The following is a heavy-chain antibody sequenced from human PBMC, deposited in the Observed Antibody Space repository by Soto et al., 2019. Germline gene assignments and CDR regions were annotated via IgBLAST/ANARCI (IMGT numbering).Heavy chain of an antibody. V-gene: IGHV4-39*01. Sequence: PSETLSLTCTVSGGSIDRSNYYWDWIRQPPGKGLEWIGTTYYNGNAYYNPSLKSRVTMSVDTSKNQFSLKLISVTAADTAAYYCARHFVAVVIKGWGYWGQGTLVTV. CDR1: GGSIDRSNYY. CDR2: TYYNGNA. J-gene: IGHJ4*02. CDR3: ARHFVAVVIKGWGY. D-gene: IGHD3-22*01.